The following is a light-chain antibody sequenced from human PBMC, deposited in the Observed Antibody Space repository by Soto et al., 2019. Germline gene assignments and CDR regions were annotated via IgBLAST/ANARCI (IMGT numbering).Light chain of an antibody. Sequence: DIQMTQSPSSLSASVGDRVTITCRASQGIGNGLGWFQQKPGRAPKPLMYAAFSLESGVPPRFSGSGSGTEFTLTISSLQPEDFATYYCLQHNSYPRTFGQGTKVEIK. CDR1: QGIGNG. CDR3: LQHNSYPRT. CDR2: AAF. V-gene: IGKV1-17*01. J-gene: IGKJ1*01.